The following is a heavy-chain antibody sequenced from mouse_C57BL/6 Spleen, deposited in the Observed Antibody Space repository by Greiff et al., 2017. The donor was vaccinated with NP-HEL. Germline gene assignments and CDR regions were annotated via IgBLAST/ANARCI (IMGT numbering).Heavy chain of an antibody. V-gene: IGHV1-18*01. CDR2: INPNNGGT. CDR1: GYTFTDYN. CDR3: AREGNHRFFAY. J-gene: IGHJ3*01. Sequence: EVQLQQSGPELVKPGASVKIPCKASGYTFTDYNMDWVKQSHGKSLEWIGDINPNNGGTTYNQKFKGKATLTVDKSSSTAYMELRSLTSEDTAVYYCAREGNHRFFAYWGQGTLVTVSA.